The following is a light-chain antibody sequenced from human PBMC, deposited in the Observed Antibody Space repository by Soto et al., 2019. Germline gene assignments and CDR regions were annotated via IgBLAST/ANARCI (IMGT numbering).Light chain of an antibody. Sequence: DIQMTQSPSSLSASVGDRVTITCRASQSISSYLNWYQQKPGKAPKLLIYAASSLQSGVPSRFSSSGSGTDFTLTISSLQPEYFATYYCQQSYSTPRTFGQKTKLEIK. J-gene: IGKJ2*01. CDR1: QSISSY. V-gene: IGKV1-39*01. CDR3: QQSYSTPRT. CDR2: AAS.